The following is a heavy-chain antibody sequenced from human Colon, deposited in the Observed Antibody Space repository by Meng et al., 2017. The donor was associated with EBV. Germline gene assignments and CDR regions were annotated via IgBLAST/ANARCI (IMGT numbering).Heavy chain of an antibody. J-gene: IGHJ4*02. D-gene: IGHD2-21*02. CDR1: GGALSSRNW. CDR3: ARVGAYCGGDCYHPR. CDR2: IYHSGST. Sequence: LPGTGHGLVKLSGTLSLTCAVSGGALSSRNWWSWVRQPPGKGLEWIGEIYHSGSTNYNPSLKSRVTISVDESKNQFSLRLSSVTAADTAVYYCARVGAYCGGDCYHPRWGQGTLVTVSS. V-gene: IGHV4-4*02.